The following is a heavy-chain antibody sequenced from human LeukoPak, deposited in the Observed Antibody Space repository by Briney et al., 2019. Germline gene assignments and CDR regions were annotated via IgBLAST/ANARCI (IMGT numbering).Heavy chain of an antibody. CDR3: ADGSAAATPGDY. V-gene: IGHV1-46*01. D-gene: IGHD2-15*01. CDR1: GYTFTSYY. Sequence: ASVKVSCKASGYTFTSYYMHWVRQAPGQGLEWMGIINPSGGSTSYAQKFQGRVTITADKSTSTAYMELSSLRSEDTAVYYCADGSAAATPGDYWGQGTLVTVSS. CDR2: INPSGGST. J-gene: IGHJ4*02.